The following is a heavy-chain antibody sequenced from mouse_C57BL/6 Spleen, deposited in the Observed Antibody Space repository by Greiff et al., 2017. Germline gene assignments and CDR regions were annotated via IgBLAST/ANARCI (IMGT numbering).Heavy chain of an antibody. D-gene: IGHD1-1*01. CDR3: ARKRDYYGSSYDYFDD. CDR1: GYAFSSSW. V-gene: IGHV1-82*01. J-gene: IGHJ2*01. CDR2: IYPGDGDT. Sequence: QVQLQQSGPELVKPGASVKISCTASGYAFSSSWMNWVKQRPGKGLEWIGRIYPGDGDTNYNGKFKGKATLTADKSSSTAYMQLSSLTSEDSAVYFCARKRDYYGSSYDYFDDCGQGTTLTFPS.